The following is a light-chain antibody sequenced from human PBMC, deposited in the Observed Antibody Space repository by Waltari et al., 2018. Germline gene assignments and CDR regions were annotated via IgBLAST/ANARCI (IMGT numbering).Light chain of an antibody. Sequence: QSALTQEASVSGTVGQKVTLSCPGNSNHIGSNEGAWSLQISHGAPKPIMFGKSLPSGISDRCSGSKSGTTASLTISGLQPEDEADYYCSTWDYSVSAWVFGGGAKLTVL. CDR1: SNHIGSNE. V-gene: IGLV1-51*02. CDR3: STWDYSVSAWV. J-gene: IGLJ3*02. CDR2: GK.